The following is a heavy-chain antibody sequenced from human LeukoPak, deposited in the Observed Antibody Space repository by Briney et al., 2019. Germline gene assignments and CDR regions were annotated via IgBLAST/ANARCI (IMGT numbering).Heavy chain of an antibody. CDR1: GFTFSSYS. V-gene: IGHV3-21*01. D-gene: IGHD3-16*01. CDR2: ISSSSSYI. CDR3: ARDGASQTNKLDY. J-gene: IGHJ4*02. Sequence: KPGGSLRLSCAASGFTFSSYSMNWVRQAPGKGLEWVSSISSSSSYIYYADSVKGRFTISRDNAKNSLYLQMNSLRAEDTAVYYCARDGASQTNKLDYWGQGTLVTVSS.